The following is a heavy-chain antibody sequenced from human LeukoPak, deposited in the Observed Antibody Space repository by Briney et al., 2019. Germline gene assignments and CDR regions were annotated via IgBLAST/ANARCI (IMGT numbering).Heavy chain of an antibody. CDR2: IYHSGST. Sequence: SETLSLTCTVSGGSISSGGYSWCWIRQPPGKGLEWIGYIYHSGSTYYNPSLKSRVTISVDRSKNQFSLKLSSVTAADTAVYYCARDRRWELPYYFDYWGQGTLVTVSS. J-gene: IGHJ4*02. CDR1: GGSISSGGYS. V-gene: IGHV4-30-2*01. D-gene: IGHD1-26*01. CDR3: ARDRRWELPYYFDY.